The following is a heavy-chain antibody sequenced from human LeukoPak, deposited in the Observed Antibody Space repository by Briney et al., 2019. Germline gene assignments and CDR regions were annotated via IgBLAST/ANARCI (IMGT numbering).Heavy chain of an antibody. V-gene: IGHV1-3*01. CDR2: TNAGNGNT. Sequence: ASVKVSCKASGYTFTSYAMHWVRQAPGQRLEWMGWTNAGNGNTKYSQKFQGRVTITRDTSASTAYMELSSLRSEDTAVYYCATFNPVAGHFDYWGQGTLVTVSS. CDR1: GYTFTSYA. J-gene: IGHJ4*02. CDR3: ATFNPVAGHFDY. D-gene: IGHD6-19*01.